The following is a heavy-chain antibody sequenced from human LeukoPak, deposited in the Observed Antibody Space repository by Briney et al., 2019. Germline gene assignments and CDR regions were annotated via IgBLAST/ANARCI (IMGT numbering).Heavy chain of an antibody. V-gene: IGHV3-48*04. D-gene: IGHD5-12*01. Sequence: PGGSLRLSCAASGFTFSIYSMNWVRQAPGKGLEWVSYISTSSSTIYYADSVKGRFTISRDNPKNSLYLQMNSLRAEDTAVYYCARTDRQYSGGTEDYWGQGTLVTVSS. CDR2: ISTSSSTI. CDR3: ARTDRQYSGGTEDY. J-gene: IGHJ4*02. CDR1: GFTFSIYS.